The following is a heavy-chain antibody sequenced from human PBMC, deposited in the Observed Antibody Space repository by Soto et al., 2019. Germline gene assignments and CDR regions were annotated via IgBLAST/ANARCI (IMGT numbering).Heavy chain of an antibody. J-gene: IGHJ4*02. V-gene: IGHV3-23*01. CDR2: ISGSGGST. CDR3: AKAYTSSTRYGPYFY. D-gene: IGHD6-13*01. CDR1: GFPFSRYA. Sequence: GGSLRLSCAVSGFPFSRYAMSWVRQAPGKGLEWVSAISGSGGSTYYADSVTGRFTISRDNSKNTLYLQMTSLRAEDTAEPYWAKAYTSSTRYGPYFYGCQGTLVTDSS.